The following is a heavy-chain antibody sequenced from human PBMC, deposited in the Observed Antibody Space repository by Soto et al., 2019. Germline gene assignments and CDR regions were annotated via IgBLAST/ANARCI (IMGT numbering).Heavy chain of an antibody. V-gene: IGHV1-8*01. J-gene: IGHJ5*02. CDR1: GYTFTSYD. CDR3: ARGRDTMVRGVNWFDP. D-gene: IGHD3-10*01. CDR2: MNPNSGNT. Sequence: QVQLVQSGAEVKKPGASVKVSCKASGYTFTSYDINWVRQATGQGLEWMGWMNPNSGNTGYAQKFQGGVTMTRNTTISTAYMELSSLRSEDTAVYYCARGRDTMVRGVNWFDPWGQGTLVTVSS.